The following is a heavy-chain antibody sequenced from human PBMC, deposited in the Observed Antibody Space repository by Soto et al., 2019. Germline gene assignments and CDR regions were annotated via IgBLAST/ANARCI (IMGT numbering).Heavy chain of an antibody. D-gene: IGHD6-13*01. CDR1: GYTFTGYY. V-gene: IGHV1-2*04. J-gene: IGHJ5*02. CDR2: INPNSGGT. Sequence: ASVKVSCKASGYTFTGYYMHCVRQAPGQGLEWMGWINPNSGGTNYAQKFQGWVTMTRDTSISTAYMELSRLRSDDTAVYYCARATSIAAAIPDNWFDPWGQGTLVTVSS. CDR3: ARATSIAAAIPDNWFDP.